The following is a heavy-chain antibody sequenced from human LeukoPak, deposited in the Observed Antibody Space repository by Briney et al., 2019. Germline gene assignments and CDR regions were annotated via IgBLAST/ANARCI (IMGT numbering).Heavy chain of an antibody. CDR1: GYTFTSYY. D-gene: IGHD6-19*01. J-gene: IGHJ5*02. CDR3: ARDPSYSSGWYVGWFDP. Sequence: ASVKVSCKASGYTFTSYYMHWVRQAPGQGLEWMGIINPSGGSTSYAQKFQGRVTMTRDTSTSTVYMELSSLRSEDTAVYYCARDPSYSSGWYVGWFDPWGQGTLVTVSS. V-gene: IGHV1-46*01. CDR2: INPSGGST.